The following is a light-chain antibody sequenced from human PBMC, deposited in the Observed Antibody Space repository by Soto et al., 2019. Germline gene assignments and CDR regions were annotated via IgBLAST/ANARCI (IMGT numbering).Light chain of an antibody. V-gene: IGLV4-69*01. J-gene: IGLJ3*02. CDR2: VISDGSH. CDR3: QAWGTGGV. CDR1: SGHSSYA. Sequence: QPVLTQSPSASASLGASVKLTCTLSSGHSSYAIAWNQQQPAKGLRYLMQVISDGSHTKADGIPDRFSGSSSGADRYLTISSLQSDDEADYYCQAWGTGGVFGGGTQLTVL.